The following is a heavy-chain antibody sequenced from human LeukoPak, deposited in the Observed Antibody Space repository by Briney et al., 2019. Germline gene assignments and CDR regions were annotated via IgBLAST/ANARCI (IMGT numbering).Heavy chain of an antibody. CDR1: GGTFSSYA. V-gene: IGHV1-69*05. J-gene: IGHJ3*02. CDR2: IIPIFGTA. Sequence: GSPVKVSCKASGGTFSSYAISWVRQAPGQGLEWMGGIIPIFGTANYARKFQGRVTITTDESTSTAYMELSSLRSEDTAVYYCARDVPQSHAFDIWGQGTMVTVSS. CDR3: ARDVPQSHAFDI.